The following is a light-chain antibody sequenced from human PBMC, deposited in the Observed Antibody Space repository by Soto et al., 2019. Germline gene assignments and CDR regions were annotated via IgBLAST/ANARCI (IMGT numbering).Light chain of an antibody. CDR2: GAT. Sequence: ETVMTQSPATLSVSPGERATLSCRAGQSISNNLACYQQNPGQAPRLLIYGATTRATGIPSRFSGSGSGKVFTLTISSLHSEVFAFYYCQHYNNCPHTVGGGTNVEIK. CDR1: QSISNN. J-gene: IGKJ4*01. CDR3: QHYNNCPHT. V-gene: IGKV3-15*01.